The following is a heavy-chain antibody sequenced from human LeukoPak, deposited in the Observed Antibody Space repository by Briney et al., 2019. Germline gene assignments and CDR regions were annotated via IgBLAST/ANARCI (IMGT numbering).Heavy chain of an antibody. CDR3: AREARFGELI. Sequence: GRSLRLSCAASGFTFSNYAMSWVRQAPGKGLEWVSAISGSGDTTFYTDSVKGRFTISRDNSKNTLYLQMNSLRAEDTAVYYCAREARFGELIWGQGTLVTVSS. V-gene: IGHV3-23*01. CDR1: GFTFSNYA. J-gene: IGHJ4*02. CDR2: ISGSGDTT. D-gene: IGHD3-10*01.